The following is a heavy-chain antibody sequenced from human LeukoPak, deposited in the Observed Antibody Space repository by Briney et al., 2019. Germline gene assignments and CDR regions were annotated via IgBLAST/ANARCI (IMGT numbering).Heavy chain of an antibody. CDR2: IKQDGSEK. J-gene: IGHJ6*02. CDR1: GFTFSRFG. D-gene: IGHD1-1*01. Sequence: GGSLRLSCAASGFTFSRFGMHWVRQAPGKGLEWVATIKQDGSEKYYVDFVKGRFSISRDNAKNSLYLQMNSLGGDDTAVYYCAGGTGMDVWGQGTTVTVSS. CDR3: AGGTGMDV. V-gene: IGHV3-7*05.